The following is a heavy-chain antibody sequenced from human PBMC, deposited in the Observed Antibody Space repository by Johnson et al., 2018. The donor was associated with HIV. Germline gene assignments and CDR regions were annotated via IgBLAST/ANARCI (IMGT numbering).Heavy chain of an antibody. Sequence: VQLVESGGGVVQPGGSLRLSCAASGFTFSSYGMHWVRQAPGKGLVWVSYISSSGSTIYYADSVRGRFTVSRDNAKNSLYLQMSSLRAGDTAVYYCARKADAFDIWGQGTMVTVSS. CDR3: ARKADAFDI. V-gene: IGHV3-48*04. CDR1: GFTFSSYG. J-gene: IGHJ3*02. CDR2: ISSSGSTI.